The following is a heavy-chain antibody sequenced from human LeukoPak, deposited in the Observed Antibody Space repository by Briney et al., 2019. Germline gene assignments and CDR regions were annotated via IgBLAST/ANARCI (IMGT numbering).Heavy chain of an antibody. CDR2: IKQDGSAK. CDR1: GITLSNYG. CDR3: ARDWGSFDY. V-gene: IGHV3-7*01. Sequence: PGGSLRLSCAVSGITLSNYGMSWVRQAPGKGLEWVANIKQDGSAKYYVDSVKGRFTISRDNAKNSLYLQMNSLRAEDTAVYYCARDWGSFDYWGQGTLVTVSS. D-gene: IGHD3-16*01. J-gene: IGHJ4*02.